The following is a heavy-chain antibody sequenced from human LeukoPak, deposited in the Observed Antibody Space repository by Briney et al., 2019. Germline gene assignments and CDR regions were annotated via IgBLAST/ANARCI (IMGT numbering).Heavy chain of an antibody. Sequence: GGSLRLSCQASGITFSNHALDWVRQAPGKGLEYVAAINPNGGSTSYVDSVKGRFTISRDNSKSTLYLQMNSLRAEDTALYYCAKDPSFDYGDYVYYFDYWGQGTLVTVSS. CDR2: INPNGGST. CDR3: AKDPSFDYGDYVYYFDY. CDR1: GITFSNHA. J-gene: IGHJ4*02. D-gene: IGHD4-17*01. V-gene: IGHV3-64*04.